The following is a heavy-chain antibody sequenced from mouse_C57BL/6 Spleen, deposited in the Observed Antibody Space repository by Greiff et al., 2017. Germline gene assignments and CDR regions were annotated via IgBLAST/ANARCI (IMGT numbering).Heavy chain of an antibody. CDR2: IYPGDGDT. V-gene: IGHV1-82*01. Sequence: QVQLQQSGPELVKPGASVKISCKASGYAFSSSWMNWVKQRPGKGLEWIGRIYPGDGDTNYNGKFKGKATLTADKSSSTAYMQLSSLTSEDSAVYFCAYGNYNYYAMDYWGQGTSVTVSS. D-gene: IGHD2-1*01. CDR1: GYAFSSSW. J-gene: IGHJ4*01. CDR3: AYGNYNYYAMDY.